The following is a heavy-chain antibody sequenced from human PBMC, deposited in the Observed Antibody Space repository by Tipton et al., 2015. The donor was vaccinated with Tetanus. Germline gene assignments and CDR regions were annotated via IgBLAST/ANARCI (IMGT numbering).Heavy chain of an antibody. CDR1: GDSVDPNRAA. V-gene: IGHV6-1*01. D-gene: IGHD4-17*01. CDR3: AREHDYAGQFESSFDF. CDR2: TYYRSKWYN. Sequence: GLVKPSQTLSLTCVISGDSVDPNRAAWNWIRQSSSSGLEWLGRTYYRSKWYNDYAESLKSRIVINPDTSKNQFSLQLNSVTPEDTAVCCCAREHDYAGQFESSFDFWGHGTLVTVSS. J-gene: IGHJ4*01.